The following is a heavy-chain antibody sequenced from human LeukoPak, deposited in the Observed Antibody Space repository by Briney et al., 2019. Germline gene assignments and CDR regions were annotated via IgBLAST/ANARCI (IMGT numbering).Heavy chain of an antibody. V-gene: IGHV3-23*01. Sequence: GGSLRLSCAASGFTFSSYSMSWVRQVPGKGLEWVSVIGSGGSGGTSYADSVRGRFTMSRDDSKNTLFLQMNSLRAEDTAVYYCARMSHYYYYYMDVWGKGTTVTVSS. CDR2: IGSGGSGGT. J-gene: IGHJ6*03. CDR3: ARMSHYYYYYMDV. CDR1: GFTFSSYS.